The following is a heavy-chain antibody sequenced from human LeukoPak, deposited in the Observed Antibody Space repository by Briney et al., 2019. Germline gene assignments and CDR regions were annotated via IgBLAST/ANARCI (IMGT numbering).Heavy chain of an antibody. Sequence: GGSLRLSCAASGFTFSSYAMSWVRQAPGKGLEWVSAISGSGGSTYYADSVKGRFTISRDNAKNSLYLQMNSLRVDDTAVYYCARDRGYSTFDYWGQGTLVTVSS. CDR1: GFTFSSYA. CDR2: ISGSGGST. CDR3: ARDRGYSTFDY. D-gene: IGHD4-23*01. V-gene: IGHV3-23*01. J-gene: IGHJ4*02.